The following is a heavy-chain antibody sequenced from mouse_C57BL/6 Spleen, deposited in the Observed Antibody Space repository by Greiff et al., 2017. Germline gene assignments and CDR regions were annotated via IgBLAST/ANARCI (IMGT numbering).Heavy chain of an antibody. CDR2: IDPEDGDT. CDR1: GFNIKDYY. Sequence: EVQLQQSGAELVRPGASVKLSCTASGFNIKDYYMHWVKQRPEQGLEWIGRIDPEDGDTEYAPKFQGKATMTADTSSKTAYLQLSSLTSEDTAVYYCTTDGWRYAMDYWGQGTSVTVSS. CDR3: TTDGWRYAMDY. D-gene: IGHD2-3*01. V-gene: IGHV14-1*01. J-gene: IGHJ4*01.